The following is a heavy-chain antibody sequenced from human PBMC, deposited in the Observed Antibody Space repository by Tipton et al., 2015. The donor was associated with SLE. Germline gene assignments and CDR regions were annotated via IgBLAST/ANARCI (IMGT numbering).Heavy chain of an antibody. V-gene: IGHV4-39*07. CDR2: INHSGST. CDR3: ARGYCSGGSCYSGDWFDP. CDR1: GGPISSSSYY. Sequence: GLVKPSETLSLTCTVSGGPISSSSYYWGWIRQPPGKGLEWIGEINHSGSTNYNPSLKSRVTISVDTSKNQFSLKLSSVTAADTAVYYCARGYCSGGSCYSGDWFDPWGQGTLVTVSS. J-gene: IGHJ5*02. D-gene: IGHD2-15*01.